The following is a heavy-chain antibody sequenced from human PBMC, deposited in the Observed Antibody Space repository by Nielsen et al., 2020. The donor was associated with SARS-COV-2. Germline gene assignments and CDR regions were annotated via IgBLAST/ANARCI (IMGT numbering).Heavy chain of an antibody. J-gene: IGHJ4*02. CDR1: GFTFSNAW. CDR3: TTDPAPRGFGY. Sequence: GESLKISCVVSGFTFSNAWMSWVRQAPGKGLEWVGRIKSRPDGGTTDFAAPVKDRFTISRDDSKNTLYLQMNSLKTEDTAFYDCTTDPAPRGFGYWGQGTLVTVSS. V-gene: IGHV3-15*01. D-gene: IGHD3-10*01. CDR2: IKSRPDGGTT.